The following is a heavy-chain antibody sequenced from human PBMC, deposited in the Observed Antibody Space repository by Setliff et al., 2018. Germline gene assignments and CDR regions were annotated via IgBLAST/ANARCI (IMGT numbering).Heavy chain of an antibody. CDR1: GGSISSNY. J-gene: IGHJ3*02. V-gene: IGHV4-59*01. CDR3: ARVAEASMRHIGIFGVVPHGFDI. Sequence: SETLSLTCSVSGGSISSNYWSWTRQPPGKGLEWIGYIHYSGSTSYNPSLKSRVTILVDTSKNQLSLRVNSITAADTAVYYCARVAEASMRHIGIFGVVPHGFDIWGQGTMVTVSS. CDR2: IHYSGST. D-gene: IGHD3-3*01.